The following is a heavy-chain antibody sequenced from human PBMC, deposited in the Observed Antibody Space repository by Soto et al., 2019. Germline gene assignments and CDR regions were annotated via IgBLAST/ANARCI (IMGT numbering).Heavy chain of an antibody. V-gene: IGHV3-53*04. CDR2: IYSGGST. D-gene: IGHD5-12*01. Sequence: PGGSLRLSCAASGFTVSSNYMSWVRQAPGKGLEWVSVIYSGGSTYYADSVKGRFTISRHNSKNTLYLQMNSLRAEDTAVYYCARSGYDSGTYGMDVWGQGTTVTVSS. CDR1: GFTVSSNY. J-gene: IGHJ6*02. CDR3: ARSGYDSGTYGMDV.